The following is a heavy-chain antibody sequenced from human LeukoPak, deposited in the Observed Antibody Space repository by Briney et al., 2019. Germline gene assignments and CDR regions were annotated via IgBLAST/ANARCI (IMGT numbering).Heavy chain of an antibody. D-gene: IGHD5-12*01. CDR1: GGSISSGGYY. V-gene: IGHV4-31*03. Sequence: SETLSLTCTVSGGSISSGGYYWSWIRQHPGKGLEWIGYIYYSGSTYYNPSPKSRVTISVDTSKNQFSLKLSSVTAADTAVYYCARALVATTPGGYYFDYWGQGTLVTVSS. CDR3: ARALVATTPGGYYFDY. J-gene: IGHJ4*02. CDR2: IYYSGST.